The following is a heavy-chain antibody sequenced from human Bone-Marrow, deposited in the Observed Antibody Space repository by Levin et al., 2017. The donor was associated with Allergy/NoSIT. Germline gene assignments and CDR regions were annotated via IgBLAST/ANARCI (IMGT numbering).Heavy chain of an antibody. D-gene: IGHD4-17*01. CDR1: GVSIMSNY. CDR3: ARRIDDGEYYYYFGLDV. J-gene: IGHJ6*02. V-gene: IGHV4-59*01. CDR2: IYKAGVT. Sequence: TSETLSLTCNVSGVSIMSNYWNWIRQSPGKGLEWIGHIYKAGVTNYSPSLESRVTISVDTSKNQFSLKLNSVTAADTGVYYCARRIDDGEYYYYFGLDVWGQGTTVTVSS.